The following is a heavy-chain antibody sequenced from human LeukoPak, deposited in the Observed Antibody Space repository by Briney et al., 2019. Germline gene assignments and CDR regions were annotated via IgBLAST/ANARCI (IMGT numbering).Heavy chain of an antibody. Sequence: PSETLSLSCTLSGDSLSSSYWSWVRQPAAKELEWIGRIYTSAYTNYNPSLKSRVTISVDTSKNQFSLKLSSVTAADTAVYYCARGGSYDILTGYYLLAFDPWGQGTLVTVSS. J-gene: IGHJ5*02. V-gene: IGHV4-4*07. CDR1: GDSLSSSY. CDR3: ARGGSYDILTGYYLLAFDP. CDR2: IYTSAYT. D-gene: IGHD3-9*01.